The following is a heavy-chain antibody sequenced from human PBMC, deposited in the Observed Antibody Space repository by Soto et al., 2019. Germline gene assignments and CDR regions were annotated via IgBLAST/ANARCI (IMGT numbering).Heavy chain of an antibody. Sequence: EVQLVESGGGLVQPGGSLRLSCAASGCTFSTYSINWVRQAPGKGLEWISYISDNSSVIYYADAVKGRFTISRDNAKNSLYLQMNSLRDEDTAVYYCARDRDAYCSKGICSGPYFDYWGQGTLVTVSS. J-gene: IGHJ4*02. D-gene: IGHD2-8*01. V-gene: IGHV3-48*02. CDR2: ISDNSSVI. CDR3: ARDRDAYCSKGICSGPYFDY. CDR1: GCTFSTYS.